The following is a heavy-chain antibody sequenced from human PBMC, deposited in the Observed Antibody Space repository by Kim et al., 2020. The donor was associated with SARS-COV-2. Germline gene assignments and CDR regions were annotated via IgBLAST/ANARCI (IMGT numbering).Heavy chain of an antibody. CDR1: GFNFNVFD. J-gene: IGHJ6*04. CDR2: FTSRPNNYPT. Sequence: GGSLRLSCTASGFNFNVFDVHWVRQASGKGLEWVGRFTSRPNNYPTAYAASVKGRFDISKDNSKNTAYLQMNSLTSEDSAVYYCARRNFFSPETHLDGLDVGGKGTTVTVPS. CDR3: ARRNFFSPETHLDGLDV. V-gene: IGHV3-73*01.